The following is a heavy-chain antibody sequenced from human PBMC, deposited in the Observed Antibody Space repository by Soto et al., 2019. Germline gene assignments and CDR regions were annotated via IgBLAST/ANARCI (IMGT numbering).Heavy chain of an antibody. J-gene: IGHJ4*02. CDR2: ISSTTNYI. CDR1: GFTFTRYS. V-gene: IGHV3-21*06. CDR3: ARESEDLTSNFDY. Sequence: GGSLRLSCAASGFTFTRYSMNWVRQAPGKGLEWVSSISSTTNYIYYGDSMKGRFAISRDNAKNSLYLKMNSLRAEDTAVYYCARESEDLTSNFDYWGQGTLVTVSS.